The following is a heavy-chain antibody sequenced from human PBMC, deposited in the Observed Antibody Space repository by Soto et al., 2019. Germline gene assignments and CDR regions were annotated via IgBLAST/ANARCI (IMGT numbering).Heavy chain of an antibody. CDR3: ARQRVVAATLARDAFDI. V-gene: IGHV4-39*01. CDR2: IYYSGST. D-gene: IGHD2-15*01. CDR1: GGSISSSSYY. J-gene: IGHJ3*02. Sequence: SETLSLTCTVSGGSISSSSYYWGWIRQPPGKGLEWIGSIYYSGSTYYNPSLKSRVTISVDTSKNQFSLKLSSVTAADTAVYYCARQRVVAATLARDAFDIWGQGTMVTVS.